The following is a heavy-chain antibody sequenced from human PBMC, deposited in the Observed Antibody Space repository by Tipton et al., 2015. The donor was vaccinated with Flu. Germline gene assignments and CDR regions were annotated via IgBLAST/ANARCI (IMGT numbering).Heavy chain of an antibody. J-gene: IGHJ3*02. Sequence: TLSLTCTVSGGSISSGGYYWSWIRQHPGKGLEWIGYIYYSGSTYYNPSLKSRVTISVDTSKNQFSLKLSSVTAADTAVYYCARDLATPFYDILTGYPMLAFDIWGQGTMVTVSS. CDR3: ARDLATPFYDILTGYPMLAFDI. D-gene: IGHD3-9*01. V-gene: IGHV4-31*03. CDR2: IYYSGST. CDR1: GGSISSGGYY.